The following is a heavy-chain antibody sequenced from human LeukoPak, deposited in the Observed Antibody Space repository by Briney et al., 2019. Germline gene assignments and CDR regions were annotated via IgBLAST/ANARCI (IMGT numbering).Heavy chain of an antibody. V-gene: IGHV4-38-2*01. CDR3: ARHSYGLDRFDP. Sequence: SETLSLTCAVSGYSISSGYYWGWIRQPPGKGLEWIGSIYHSGSTYYNPSLKSRVTISVDTSKNQFSLKLSSATAADTAVYYCARHSYGLDRFDPWGQGTLVTVSS. CDR1: GYSISSGYY. J-gene: IGHJ5*02. D-gene: IGHD5-18*01. CDR2: IYHSGST.